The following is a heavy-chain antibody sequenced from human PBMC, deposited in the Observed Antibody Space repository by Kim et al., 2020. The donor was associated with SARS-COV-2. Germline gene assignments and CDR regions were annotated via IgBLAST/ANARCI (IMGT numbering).Heavy chain of an antibody. J-gene: IGHJ1*01. CDR3: AKGPIAAAGISYFQH. V-gene: IGHV3-30*02. Sequence: DPLKVRFTISRDNSKNTLYLQMNSLRAEDTAVYYCAKGPIAAAGISYFQHWGQGTLVTVSS. D-gene: IGHD6-13*01.